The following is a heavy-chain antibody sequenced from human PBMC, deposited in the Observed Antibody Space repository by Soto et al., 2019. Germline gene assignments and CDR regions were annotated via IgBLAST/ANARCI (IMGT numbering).Heavy chain of an antibody. Sequence: FKASGGTFSSYAISWVRQAPGQGLEWMGGIIPIFGTANYAQKFQGRVTITADESTSTAYMELSSLRSEDTAVYYCARGQVDTAMDFDYWGQGTLVTVSS. CDR3: ARGQVDTAMDFDY. CDR1: GGTFSSYA. CDR2: IIPIFGTA. D-gene: IGHD5-18*01. J-gene: IGHJ4*02. V-gene: IGHV1-69*01.